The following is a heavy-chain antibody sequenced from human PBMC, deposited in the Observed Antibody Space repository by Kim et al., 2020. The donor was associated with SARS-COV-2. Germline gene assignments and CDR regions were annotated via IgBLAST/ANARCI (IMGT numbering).Heavy chain of an antibody. CDR2: ISGSADST. CDR1: GFTLSSYA. CDR3: AKDASFSSSWEYFHH. D-gene: IGHD6-13*01. V-gene: IGHV3-23*01. Sequence: GGSLRLSCAASGFTLSSYAMSWVRQAPGKGLDWVSVISGSADSTYYADSVKGRFTISRDNSKNTLYLQMNSLRAEHTAVYYCAKDASFSSSWEYFHHWGQGTLVTVSS. J-gene: IGHJ1*01.